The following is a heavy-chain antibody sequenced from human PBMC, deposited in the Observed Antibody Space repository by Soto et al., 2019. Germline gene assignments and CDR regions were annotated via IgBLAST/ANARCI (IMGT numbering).Heavy chain of an antibody. V-gene: IGHV3-30*18. Sequence: QVQLVQSGGGVVQPGRSLRLSCAGSGFTFSSYGIHWVRQAPGKGLEWVALISYDGGNDKYTESVKDRFTISRDDSHNVAYLQMSSLRTEATAMYYCAKDRYSGTYPTDFDYWGQGSLVTVSS. CDR2: ISYDGGND. CDR1: GFTFSSYG. D-gene: IGHD1-26*01. J-gene: IGHJ4*02. CDR3: AKDRYSGTYPTDFDY.